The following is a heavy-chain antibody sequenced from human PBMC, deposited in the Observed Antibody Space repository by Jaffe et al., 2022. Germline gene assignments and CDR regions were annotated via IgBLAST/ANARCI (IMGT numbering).Heavy chain of an antibody. J-gene: IGHJ4*02. D-gene: IGHD6-13*01. CDR1: GYTFTGYY. Sequence: QVQLVQSGAEVKKPGASVKVSCKASGYTFTGYYMHWVRQAPGQGLEWMGWINPNSGGTNYAQKFQGRVTMTRDTSISTAYMELSRLRSDDTAVYYCARGSSLHSSSWYEGDYFDYWGQGTLVTVSS. V-gene: IGHV1-2*02. CDR3: ARGSSLHSSSWYEGDYFDY. CDR2: INPNSGGT.